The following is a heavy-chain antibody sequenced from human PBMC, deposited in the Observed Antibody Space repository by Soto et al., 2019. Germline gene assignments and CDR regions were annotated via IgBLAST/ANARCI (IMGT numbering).Heavy chain of an antibody. Sequence: QVQLQESGPGLVKPSETLSLTCTVSNDSIRRYYWSWIRQPPGRGLEWIGYAFHTGGTNYNPSLKSRVTISVDSSKSQFALKLTSVTAADTAVYFCASSELATLRDTEYFQHWGQGTLVTVSS. D-gene: IGHD5-12*01. CDR1: NDSIRRYY. J-gene: IGHJ1*01. CDR2: AFHTGGT. V-gene: IGHV4-59*01. CDR3: ASSELATLRDTEYFQH.